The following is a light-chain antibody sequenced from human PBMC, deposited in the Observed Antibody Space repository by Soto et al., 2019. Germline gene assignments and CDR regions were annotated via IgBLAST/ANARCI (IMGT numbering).Light chain of an antibody. CDR1: SGHSSYA. CDR2: LNSDGSH. J-gene: IGLJ3*02. Sequence: QPVLTQSPSASASLGASVKLTCTLSSGHSSYAIAWHQQQPEKGPRYLTKLNSDGSHSKGDGIPDRFSGSSSGAERYLTISSLQSEDEADYYCQTWGTGILVFGEGTKVTVL. CDR3: QTWGTGILV. V-gene: IGLV4-69*01.